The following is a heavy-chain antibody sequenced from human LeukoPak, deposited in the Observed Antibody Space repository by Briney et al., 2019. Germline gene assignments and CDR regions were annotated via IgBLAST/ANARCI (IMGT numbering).Heavy chain of an antibody. CDR2: ISGSGGST. CDR3: ARGDVDTAMVPFDY. D-gene: IGHD5-18*01. Sequence: GGSLRLSCAASGFTFSSYAMSWVRQAPGKGLEWVSAISGSGGSTYYADSVKGRFTISRDNAKNSLYLQMNSLRAEDTAVYYCARGDVDTAMVPFDYWGQGTLVTVSS. V-gene: IGHV3-23*01. J-gene: IGHJ4*02. CDR1: GFTFSSYA.